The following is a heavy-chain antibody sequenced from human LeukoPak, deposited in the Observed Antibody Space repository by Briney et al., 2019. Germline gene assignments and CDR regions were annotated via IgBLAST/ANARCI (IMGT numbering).Heavy chain of an antibody. D-gene: IGHD3-16*01. CDR1: GGSISSYH. CDR3: ARVGRGDHTWGSYYCDH. CDR2: ISSSGST. J-gene: IGHJ4*02. Sequence: ASETLSLTCTVSGGSISSYHWSWLRQPPGKGLEWIGYISSSGSTSYNPSLETRLTISVDTSKNQFSLKLSSVTAADTAVYYCARVGRGDHTWGSYYCDHWGQGTLVSVSS. V-gene: IGHV4-59*01.